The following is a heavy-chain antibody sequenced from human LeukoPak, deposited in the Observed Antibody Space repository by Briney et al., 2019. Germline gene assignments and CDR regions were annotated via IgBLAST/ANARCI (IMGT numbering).Heavy chain of an antibody. J-gene: IGHJ6*03. CDR3: AREVGSSGWYFDGYYYYMDV. CDR2: INHSGST. CDR1: GGSFSGYY. V-gene: IGHV4-34*01. Sequence: PSETLSLTCAVYGGSFSGYYWSWIRQPPGKGLEWIGEINHSGSTNYNPSLKSRVTISVDTSKNQFSLKLSSVTAADTAVYYCAREVGSSGWYFDGYYYYMDVWGKGTTVTISS. D-gene: IGHD6-19*01.